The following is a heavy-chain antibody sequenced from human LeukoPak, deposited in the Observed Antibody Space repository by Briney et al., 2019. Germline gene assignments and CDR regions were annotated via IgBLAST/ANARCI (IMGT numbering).Heavy chain of an antibody. CDR2: MSSSSSYI. J-gene: IGHJ4*02. Sequence: NPGGSLRLSCAASGFIFSSYSMNWVRQAPGKGLERVSSMSSSSSYIYYADSLKGRFTISRDNAKNSLYLQMNSLRAEDTAVYFCASSTSRAGGPGGHSFDYWGQGTLVTVSS. D-gene: IGHD2-2*01. V-gene: IGHV3-21*01. CDR3: ASSTSRAGGPGGHSFDY. CDR1: GFIFSSYS.